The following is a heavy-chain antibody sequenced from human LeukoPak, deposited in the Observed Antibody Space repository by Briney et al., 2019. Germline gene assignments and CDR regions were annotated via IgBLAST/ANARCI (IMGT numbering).Heavy chain of an antibody. CDR2: ISDYNGNT. CDR3: ASLGDETGYYFDY. Sequence: GASVKVSCKASGYTFTSYGISWVRQAPGQGREWMGWISDYNGNTNYAQKLQGRVTMTTDTSTSKAYMELRSLRSDDTAVYYCASLGDETGYYFDYWGQGTLVTVSS. CDR1: GYTFTSYG. J-gene: IGHJ4*02. V-gene: IGHV1-18*01. D-gene: IGHD1-14*01.